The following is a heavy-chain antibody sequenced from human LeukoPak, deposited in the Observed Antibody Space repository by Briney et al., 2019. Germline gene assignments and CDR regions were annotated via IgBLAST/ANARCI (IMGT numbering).Heavy chain of an antibody. CDR1: GYTFTDHY. D-gene: IGHD2-2*01. Sequence: ASVKVSCKASGYTFTDHYVHWLRQAPGQGLEWMGWINSKTGGTNYAAKFQGRVTMTRETSISTAYMELSSLTFDDTAIYYCARNAMSDYWGQGTLVTVSS. CDR3: ARNAMSDY. V-gene: IGHV1-2*02. J-gene: IGHJ4*02. CDR2: INSKTGGT.